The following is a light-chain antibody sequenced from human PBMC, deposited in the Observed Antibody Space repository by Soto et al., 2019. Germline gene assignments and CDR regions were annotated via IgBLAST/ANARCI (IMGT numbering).Light chain of an antibody. CDR2: DAS. J-gene: IGKJ4*01. CDR3: QQFNNYPLT. Sequence: AIQLTQSPSSLSASVGYRFTVTCRASQAISSALAWYQQNPGKAPKLLIYDASSLESGVPSIFSGIASGKDFTPPVSSLQPEAFATYYCQQFNNYPLTFGGGTTVDI. V-gene: IGKV1D-13*01. CDR1: QAISSA.